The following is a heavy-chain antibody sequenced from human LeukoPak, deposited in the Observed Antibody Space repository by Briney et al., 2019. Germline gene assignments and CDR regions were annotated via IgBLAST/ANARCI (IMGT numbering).Heavy chain of an antibody. J-gene: IGHJ4*02. CDR3: VRQFAS. CDR1: GFTPRSYW. Sequence: GGSLRLSRAASGFTPRSYWMSWVREAPGQGLEWVANVKQDGSERYYGDSVKGRFTISRDNSKNTLYLQMNSLRAEDTAVYYCVRQFASWGQGTLVTVSS. V-gene: IGHV3-7*01. CDR2: VKQDGSER.